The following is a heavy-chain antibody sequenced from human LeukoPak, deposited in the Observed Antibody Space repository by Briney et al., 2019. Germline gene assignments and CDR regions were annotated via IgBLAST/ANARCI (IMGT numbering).Heavy chain of an antibody. D-gene: IGHD2-8*01. V-gene: IGHV3-48*03. CDR1: GFTFSSYE. J-gene: IGHJ4*02. Sequence: GGSLRLSCAASGFTFSSYEMNWVRQAPGKGLEWVSYISSSGSTIYYADSVKGRFTISRDNAKNSLYLQMNSLRAEDTAVYYGARARGMVYAMPFDYWGQGTLGTVSS. CDR3: ARARGMVYAMPFDY. CDR2: ISSSGSTI.